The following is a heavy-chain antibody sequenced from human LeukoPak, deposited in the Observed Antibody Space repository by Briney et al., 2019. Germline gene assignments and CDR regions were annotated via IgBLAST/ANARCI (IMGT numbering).Heavy chain of an antibody. CDR2: ISYDGSNK. D-gene: IGHD3-22*01. J-gene: IGHJ4*02. Sequence: PGRSLRLSCAASGFTFSSYAMHWVRQAPGKGLEWVAVISYDGSNKYYADSVKGRFTISRDNSKNTLYLQMNSLRAEDTAVYYCAKDGNYYDSSGFDYWGQGTLVTVSS. CDR3: AKDGNYYDSSGFDY. V-gene: IGHV3-30*04. CDR1: GFTFSSYA.